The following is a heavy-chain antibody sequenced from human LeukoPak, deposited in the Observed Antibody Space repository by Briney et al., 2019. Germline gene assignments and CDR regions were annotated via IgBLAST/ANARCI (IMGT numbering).Heavy chain of an antibody. CDR1: GYTFTSYD. J-gene: IGHJ4*02. Sequence: ASVKVSCKASGYTFTSYDINWVRQAPGQGLEWMGWINPQSGGTMYAQKFQGRVTMTRDTSINTAYMDLSRLTSGDRAVYYCARGSCSSTTCHDFDYWGQGTLVTVSS. CDR3: ARGSCSSTTCHDFDY. D-gene: IGHD2-2*01. CDR2: INPQSGGT. V-gene: IGHV1-2*02.